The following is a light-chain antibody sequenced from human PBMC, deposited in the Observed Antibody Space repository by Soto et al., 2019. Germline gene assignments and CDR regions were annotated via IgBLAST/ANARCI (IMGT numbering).Light chain of an antibody. CDR1: QSLLHSTGYNY. J-gene: IGKJ4*01. V-gene: IGKV2-28*01. CDR3: MQVLQTLT. Sequence: DIVMTQSPLSLPVTPGEPASISCRSSQSLLHSTGYNYLDWYLQKPGQSPQLLIYLGSNRASGVPDRVIGSGSGTDFTLKISRVEAEDVGVYYCMQVLQTLTVGGGTKVEIK. CDR2: LGS.